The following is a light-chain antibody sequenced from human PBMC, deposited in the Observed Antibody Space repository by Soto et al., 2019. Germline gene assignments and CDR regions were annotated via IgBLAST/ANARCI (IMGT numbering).Light chain of an antibody. CDR2: AAS. V-gene: IGKV1-39*01. Sequence: IQMTQSPSSLSASVGDRVTITCRASQSISSYLNWYQQKPGKAPKLLIYAASNLQSGVPSRFSGSGSGTDFTLTITSLQPEDFATYYCQQSHSTLQATFGQGTKLEIK. CDR3: QQSHSTLQAT. J-gene: IGKJ2*01. CDR1: QSISSY.